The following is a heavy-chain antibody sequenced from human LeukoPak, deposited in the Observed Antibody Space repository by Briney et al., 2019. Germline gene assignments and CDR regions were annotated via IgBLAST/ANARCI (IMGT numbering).Heavy chain of an antibody. CDR2: ISGSGGST. J-gene: IGHJ3*02. D-gene: IGHD5-12*01. CDR1: GFTFSSYA. CDR3: AKGRLALDAFDI. V-gene: IGHV3-23*01. Sequence: GGSLRLSCAASGFTFSSYALSWVRQAPGKGLEWVSAISGSGGSTYYADSVKGRFTISRDNSKNTLYLQMNSLRAEDTAVYYCAKGRLALDAFDIWGQGTMVTVSS.